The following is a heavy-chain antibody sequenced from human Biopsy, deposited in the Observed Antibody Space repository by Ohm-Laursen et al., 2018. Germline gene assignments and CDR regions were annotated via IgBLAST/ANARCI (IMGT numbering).Heavy chain of an antibody. Sequence: SETLSLTCAVSGGSVNSDSSYWSWIRQPPGKGLEWIGYISYSGNTKYNPSLKSPVTISVDTSKNQFSLKLSSVTAADTAVYYCASYSHHYYDFDYWGQGTLVTVSS. V-gene: IGHV4-61*01. J-gene: IGHJ4*02. CDR1: GGSVNSDSSY. CDR2: ISYSGNT. CDR3: ASYSHHYYDFDY. D-gene: IGHD3-16*01.